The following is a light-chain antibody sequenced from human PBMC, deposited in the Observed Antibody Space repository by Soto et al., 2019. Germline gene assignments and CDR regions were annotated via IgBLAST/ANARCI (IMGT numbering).Light chain of an antibody. Sequence: DIHLTQSPSFLSPSIGDSVTITCRASQVISTSLACYQLKTGKAPKLMIYAASTLESGVPSRFSATVSGTEFSITITSLQPEDFATYYCQQLFDSPITFGQGTRLEIK. CDR3: QQLFDSPIT. V-gene: IGKV1-9*01. CDR2: AAS. J-gene: IGKJ5*01. CDR1: QVISTS.